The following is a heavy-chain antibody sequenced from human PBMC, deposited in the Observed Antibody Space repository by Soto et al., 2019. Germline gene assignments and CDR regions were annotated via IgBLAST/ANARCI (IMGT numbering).Heavy chain of an antibody. J-gene: IGHJ4*02. D-gene: IGHD6-19*01. CDR3: ARGPGIAVAGSDFDY. V-gene: IGHV3-13*01. Sequence: GGSLRLSCAASGFTFSSYDMHWVRQATGKGLEWVSAIGTAGDTYYPGSVKGRFTISRENAKNSLYLQMNSLRAGDTAVYYCARGPGIAVAGSDFDYWGQGTLVTVSS. CDR1: GFTFSSYD. CDR2: IGTAGDT.